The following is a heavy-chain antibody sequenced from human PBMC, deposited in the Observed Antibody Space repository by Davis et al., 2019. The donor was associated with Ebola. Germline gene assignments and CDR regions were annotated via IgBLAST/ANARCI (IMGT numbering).Heavy chain of an antibody. D-gene: IGHD5-18*01. V-gene: IGHV6-1*01. Sequence: PSETLSLTCAISGESVSTNTEGWNWIRQSPSRGLEWLGRTYYNSKWYNDYAVSVKSRISINPDTSKNQFSLQLNSVTPEDTALYYCARGWLRAGMDVWGEGTTVTVPS. CDR1: GESVSTNTEG. CDR2: TYYNSKWYN. CDR3: ARGWLRAGMDV. J-gene: IGHJ6*04.